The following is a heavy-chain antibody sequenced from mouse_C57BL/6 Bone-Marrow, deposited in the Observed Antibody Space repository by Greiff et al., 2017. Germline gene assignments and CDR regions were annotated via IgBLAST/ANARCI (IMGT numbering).Heavy chain of an antibody. J-gene: IGHJ1*03. CDR2: IWSGGGT. CDR1: GFSLTSYG. D-gene: IGHD2-1*01. Sequence: VQLQQSGPGLVQPSQSLSITCTVSGFSLTSYGVHWVRQSPGKGLEWLGVIWSGGGTDYNTAFMSRLSITEDNSKSKVFCKMNSLHADDTAIYYCAKRRGYGNWYFDVWGTGTTVTVSS. CDR3: AKRRGYGNWYFDV. V-gene: IGHV2-5*01.